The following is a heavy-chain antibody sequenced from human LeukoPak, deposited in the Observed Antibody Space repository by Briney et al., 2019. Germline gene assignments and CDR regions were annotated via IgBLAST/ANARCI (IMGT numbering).Heavy chain of an antibody. CDR2: ISSSSSTI. J-gene: IGHJ4*02. CDR1: GFTFSSYS. D-gene: IGHD2-15*01. CDR3: ARGIATQDFDY. Sequence: QAGGSLRLSCAASGFTFSSYSMNWVRQAPGKGLEWVSYISSSSSTIYYADSVKGRFTISRDNAKNSLYLQMNSLRAEDTAVYYCARGIATQDFDYWGQGTLVTVSS. V-gene: IGHV3-48*01.